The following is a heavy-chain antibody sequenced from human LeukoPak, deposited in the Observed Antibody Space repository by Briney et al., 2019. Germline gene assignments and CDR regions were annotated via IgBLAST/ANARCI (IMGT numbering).Heavy chain of an antibody. J-gene: IGHJ4*02. V-gene: IGHV3-9*01. Sequence: GGSLRLSCVASGFSFDDYGMHWVRQTPGKGLEWVSSISWNSRSIGYADSVKGRFTISRDNAKNSLYLQMNSLRAEDTAFYYCAKAYGSSGYYPLDYWGQGTLVTVSS. CDR2: ISWNSRSI. CDR1: GFSFDDYG. D-gene: IGHD3-22*01. CDR3: AKAYGSSGYYPLDY.